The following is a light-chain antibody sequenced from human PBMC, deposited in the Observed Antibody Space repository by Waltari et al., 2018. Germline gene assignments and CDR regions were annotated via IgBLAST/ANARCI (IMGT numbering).Light chain of an antibody. CDR1: QSVSTN. CDR2: DTS. V-gene: IGKV3-15*01. J-gene: IGKJ1*01. Sequence: EIVMTQSPATLSLSPGERATLSCRANQSVSTNLAWYQQKPGRAPRLLSYDTSTRATGIPDRFIGSGSGTDFTLIITSLAPEDVAMYYCLQRSKWPQTFGQGTKVEIK. CDR3: LQRSKWPQT.